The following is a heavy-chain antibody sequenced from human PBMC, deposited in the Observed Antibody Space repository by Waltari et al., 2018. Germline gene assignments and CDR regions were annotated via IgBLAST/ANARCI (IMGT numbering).Heavy chain of an antibody. CDR2: INHRGST. V-gene: IGHV4-34*01. CDR3: ARGRLYYYDSSGYCDY. D-gene: IGHD3-22*01. Sequence: QVQLQQWGGGLLKPSETLSVTCAVYGGSFRGYYWSWIRQPRGKALEWIGEINHRGSTNYNPALKRRVTISVYTSKNQFSLKLSSVTAADTAVYYCARGRLYYYDSSGYCDYWGQGTLVTVSS. CDR1: GGSFRGYY. J-gene: IGHJ4*02.